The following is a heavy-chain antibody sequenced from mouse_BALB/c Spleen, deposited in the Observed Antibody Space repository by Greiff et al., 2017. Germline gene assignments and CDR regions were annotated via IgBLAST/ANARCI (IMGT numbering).Heavy chain of an antibody. Sequence: EVKLVESGGGLVKPGGSLKLSCAASGFTFSDYYMYWVRQTPEKRLEWVATISDGGSYTYYPDSVKGRFTISRDNAKNNLYLQMSSLKSEDTAMYYCARSDGNSLDYWGQGTTLTVSS. D-gene: IGHD2-1*01. J-gene: IGHJ2*01. CDR3: ARSDGNSLDY. V-gene: IGHV5-4*02. CDR1: GFTFSDYY. CDR2: ISDGGSYT.